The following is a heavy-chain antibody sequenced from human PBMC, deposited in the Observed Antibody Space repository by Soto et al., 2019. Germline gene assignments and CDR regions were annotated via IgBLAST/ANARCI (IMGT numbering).Heavy chain of an antibody. Sequence: QLQLQEYGSGLVKPSQTLSLTCAVSGGSISSGGYSWSWIRQPPGKGLEWIGYIYHSGSTYYNPSLKSRVTISGDRAKNQFSLRLSSVTAADTAVYYCAAGGGLPRYYWGQGTLVTVSS. J-gene: IGHJ4*02. CDR1: GGSISSGGYS. CDR3: AAGGGLPRYY. D-gene: IGHD5-12*01. V-gene: IGHV4-30-2*01. CDR2: IYHSGST.